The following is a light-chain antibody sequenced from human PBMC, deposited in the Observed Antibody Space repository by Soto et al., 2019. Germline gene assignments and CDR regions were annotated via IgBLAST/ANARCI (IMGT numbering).Light chain of an antibody. V-gene: IGKV3-20*01. CDR1: QSITYGY. J-gene: IGKJ1*01. CDR3: HQYASSTGT. Sequence: EIVLTQSPGTLSLSPGERATLSCRASQSITYGYLAWYQHKPGQAPRLLIFGPSSRASGIPDRFSGGGSGTEFMLTISRLEPEDFAVYYCHQYASSTGTFGQGTKVDIK. CDR2: GPS.